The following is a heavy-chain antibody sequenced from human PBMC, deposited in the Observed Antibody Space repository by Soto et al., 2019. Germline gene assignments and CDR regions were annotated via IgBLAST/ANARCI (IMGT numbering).Heavy chain of an antibody. V-gene: IGHV3-74*01. D-gene: IGHD3-10*01. Sequence: EVQLAESGGGLIQPGGSLRLSCATSGFTFSRYWIHWVRQAPGEGLVWVSRISGDGVHTDYAESVKGRFTVSRDIAKSTGYLQMNNLRAEDTAIYYCARNMDYYYGPGSGNGHGVWGQGTTVTVFS. CDR3: ARNMDYYYGPGSGNGHGV. J-gene: IGHJ6*02. CDR1: GFTFSRYW. CDR2: ISGDGVHT.